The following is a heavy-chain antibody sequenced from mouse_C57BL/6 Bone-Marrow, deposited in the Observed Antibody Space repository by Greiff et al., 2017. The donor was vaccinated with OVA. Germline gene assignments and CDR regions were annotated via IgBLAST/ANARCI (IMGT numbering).Heavy chain of an antibody. CDR1: GYTFTSYW. J-gene: IGHJ3*01. V-gene: IGHV1-7*01. CDR2: INPSSGYT. D-gene: IGHD1-1*01. CDR3: ARRGYYGSSYRFAD. Sequence: VQLQESGADLAKPGASVKLSCKASGYTFTSYWKHWVKQRPGQGLEWIGYINPSSGYTKYNQKFKDQATLTADKSSSTAYMQLSSLTYEDSAVYYCARRGYYGSSYRFADWGQGTLVTVSA.